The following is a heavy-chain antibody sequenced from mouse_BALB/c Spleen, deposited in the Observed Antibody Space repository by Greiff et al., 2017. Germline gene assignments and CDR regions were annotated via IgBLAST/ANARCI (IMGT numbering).Heavy chain of an antibody. V-gene: IGHV5-9-3*01. CDR2: ISSGGSYT. D-gene: IGHD1-1*01. CDR1: GFTFSSYA. Sequence: DVKLVESGGGLVKPGGSLKLSCAASGFTFSSYAMSWVRQTPEKRLEWVATISSGGSYTYYPDSVKGRFTISRDNAKNTLYLQMSSLRSEDTAMYYCAGHEGYYGSSPYWYFDVWGAGTTVTVSS. J-gene: IGHJ1*01. CDR3: AGHEGYYGSSPYWYFDV.